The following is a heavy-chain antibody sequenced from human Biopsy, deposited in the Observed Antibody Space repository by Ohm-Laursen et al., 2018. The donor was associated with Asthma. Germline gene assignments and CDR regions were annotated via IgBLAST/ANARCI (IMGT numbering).Heavy chain of an antibody. Sequence: PPGTLSLTCTVSGGSIRSHDWTWIRLPPGKGLEYIGDVSHTGSTNYNPSLKSRVTMSLDTSKSQFSLRLTSVTPADTAVYYCARLADCSGGACYSYGWFDPWGQGTRVTVSS. D-gene: IGHD2-15*01. V-gene: IGHV4-59*11. CDR1: GGSIRSHD. CDR2: VSHTGST. CDR3: ARLADCSGGACYSYGWFDP. J-gene: IGHJ5*02.